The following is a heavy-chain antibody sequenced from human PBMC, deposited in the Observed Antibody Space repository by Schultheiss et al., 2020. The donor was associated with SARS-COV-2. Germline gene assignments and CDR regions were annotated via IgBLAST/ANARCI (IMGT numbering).Heavy chain of an antibody. CDR2: IIPIFGTA. V-gene: IGHV1-69*13. Sequence: SVKVSCKASGYTFTSYGISWVRQAPGQGLEWMGWIIPIFGTANYAQKFQGRVTITADESTSTAYMELSSLRSEDTAVYYCARDSTWRYCSGGSCRPIQYAFDIWGQGTMVTVSS. CDR3: ARDSTWRYCSGGSCRPIQYAFDI. CDR1: GYTFTSYG. D-gene: IGHD2-15*01. J-gene: IGHJ3*02.